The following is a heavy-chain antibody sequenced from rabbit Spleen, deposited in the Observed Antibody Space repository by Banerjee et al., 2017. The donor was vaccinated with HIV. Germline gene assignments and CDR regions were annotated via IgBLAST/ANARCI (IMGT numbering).Heavy chain of an antibody. CDR2: IAGSSSGFT. CDR3: ARDLSDPYTPSL. J-gene: IGHJ4*01. Sequence: QSLEESGGGLVQPEGSLALTCKASGFSFSSSDYICWVRQAPGKGLEWISCIAGSSSGFTYSATWAKGRFTISKTSSTTVTLQMTSLTAADTATYFCARDLSDPYTPSLWGQGTLVTVS. CDR1: GFSFSSSDY. D-gene: IGHD1-1*01. V-gene: IGHV1S40*01.